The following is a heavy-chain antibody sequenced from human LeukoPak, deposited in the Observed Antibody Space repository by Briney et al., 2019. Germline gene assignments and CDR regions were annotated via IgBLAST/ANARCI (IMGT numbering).Heavy chain of an antibody. CDR1: GGSISSGDFY. J-gene: IGHJ5*02. V-gene: IGHV4-39*01. CDR3: ARHRTYDSTDP. Sequence: SETLSLTCSVSGGSISSGDFYWGWIRQPPGKGLEWIGNIRYTGSTFYKSSLKSRLTISVDTYKNQFSLKLSSVTAADTAVYYCARHRTYDSTDPWGQGILVTVSS. CDR2: IRYTGST. D-gene: IGHD3-22*01.